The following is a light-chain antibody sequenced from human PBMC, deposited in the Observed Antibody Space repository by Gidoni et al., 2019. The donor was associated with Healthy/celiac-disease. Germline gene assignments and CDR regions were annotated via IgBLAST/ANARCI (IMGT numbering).Light chain of an antibody. CDR2: GAS. CDR3: QQYGSSPWT. CDR1: QSVSSSS. Sequence: EFVLPQSPGTLSLSPGERATLSCRASQSVSSSSLAWYQQKPGQAPRLLIYGASSRATGIPDRFSGSGSGTDFTLTISRLEPEDVAVYYCQQYGSSPWTFGQGTKVEIK. J-gene: IGKJ1*01. V-gene: IGKV3-20*01.